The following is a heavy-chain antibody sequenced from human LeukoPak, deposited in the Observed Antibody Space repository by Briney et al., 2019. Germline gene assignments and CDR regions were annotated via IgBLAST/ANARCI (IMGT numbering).Heavy chain of an antibody. Sequence: GGSLRLSCVASGFTFGKYWMSWVRQAPGKGLEWVANIKLDGSEKNYVDSVKGRFTISRDNTKNSLYLQMNSLRAEDTAVFYCARDQCDTWSRRGNFDSWGQGTLVIVSS. CDR2: IKLDGSEK. CDR1: GFTFGKYW. J-gene: IGHJ4*02. CDR3: ARDQCDTWSRRGNFDS. V-gene: IGHV3-7*03. D-gene: IGHD3-3*01.